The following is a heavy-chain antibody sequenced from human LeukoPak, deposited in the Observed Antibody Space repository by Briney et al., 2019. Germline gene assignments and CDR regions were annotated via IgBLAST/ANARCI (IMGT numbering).Heavy chain of an antibody. CDR1: GGSISSSTYY. D-gene: IGHD3-10*01. CDR2: IYYSGRT. V-gene: IGHV4-39*07. J-gene: IGHJ5*02. Sequence: SETLSLTCTVSGGSISSSTYYWGWIRQPPGKGLEWIGSIYYSGRTYYNPSLKSRVAISVDTSKNQFSVKLSSVTAADTAVYYCARDRVWSNWFDPWGQGTLVTVSS. CDR3: ARDRVWSNWFDP.